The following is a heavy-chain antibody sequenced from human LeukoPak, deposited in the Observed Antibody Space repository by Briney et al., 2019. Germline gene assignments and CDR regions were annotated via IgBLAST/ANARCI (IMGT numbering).Heavy chain of an antibody. CDR3: AKARLLTGYDFDH. V-gene: IGHV3-23*01. CDR2: LPGRGDST. J-gene: IGHJ4*02. D-gene: IGHD3-9*01. CDR1: EFTFSSYA. Sequence: PGGSLRLSCETSEFTFSSYAMAWVRQAPGKGLEWVSALPGRGDSTYYADSVRGRFAISRDNSKNTLYLQMNSLRAEDTAVYYCAKARLLTGYDFDHWGQGTLVTVSS.